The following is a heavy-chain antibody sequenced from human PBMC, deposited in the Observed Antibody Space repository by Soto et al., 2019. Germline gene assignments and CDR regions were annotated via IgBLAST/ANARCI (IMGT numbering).Heavy chain of an antibody. V-gene: IGHV3-30-3*01. CDR1: GFTFNKFD. CDR2: IAYDGINK. D-gene: IGHD1-26*01. Sequence: QVQLVESGGGVVQPGTSLRLSCVASGFTFNKFDMHWIRQTPDKRLQWVAFIAYDGINKYYTGSVKGRFSVSRDNSKNTVSLQMNNLGLEDTATYFCARWDQYDILHRYYAMDVWGPGTTVTISS. CDR3: ARWDQYDILHRYYAMDV. J-gene: IGHJ6*02.